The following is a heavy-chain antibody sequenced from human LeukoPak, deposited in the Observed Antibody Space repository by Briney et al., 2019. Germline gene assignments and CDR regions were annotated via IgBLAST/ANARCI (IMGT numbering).Heavy chain of an antibody. CDR3: AREKPATASAFDI. CDR1: GFTFSSYA. V-gene: IGHV3-7*01. J-gene: IGHJ3*02. CDR2: IKEDGSKK. Sequence: GGSLRLSCAASGFTFSSYAMSWVRQAPGKGLEWVANIKEDGSKKYYVDSVKGRFTISRDNAKNSLYLQMNSLRAEDTAFYYCAREKPATASAFDICGQGTMLTVSS.